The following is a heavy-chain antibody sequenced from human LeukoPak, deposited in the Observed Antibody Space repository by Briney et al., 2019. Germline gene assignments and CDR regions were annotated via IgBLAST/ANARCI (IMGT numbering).Heavy chain of an antibody. CDR2: NYPGDSDT. J-gene: IGHJ3*02. CDR3: ARQREWGGGFDAFDI. D-gene: IGHD2-15*01. Sequence: GESLKISCKGSGYRFTSYWIGWVRQMPGKGLEWMGINYPGDSDTRYSPSFQGQVTISANKSISTAYLQWSSLKASDTAMYYCARQREWGGGFDAFDIWGQGTMVSVSS. V-gene: IGHV5-51*01. CDR1: GYRFTSYW.